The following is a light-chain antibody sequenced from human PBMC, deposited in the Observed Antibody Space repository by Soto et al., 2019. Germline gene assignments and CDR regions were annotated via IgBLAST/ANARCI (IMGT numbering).Light chain of an antibody. CDR2: LNSDGSH. CDR1: SGHSSYA. J-gene: IGLJ2*01. Sequence: QLVLTQSPSASASLGASVKLTCTLSSGHSSYAIAWHQQQPEKGPRYLMKLNSDGSHSKGGWIPDRFSGSSSGAERYLTISCLQYEDEADYYCQTWGTGILVFGGGTKRTVL. V-gene: IGLV4-69*01. CDR3: QTWGTGILV.